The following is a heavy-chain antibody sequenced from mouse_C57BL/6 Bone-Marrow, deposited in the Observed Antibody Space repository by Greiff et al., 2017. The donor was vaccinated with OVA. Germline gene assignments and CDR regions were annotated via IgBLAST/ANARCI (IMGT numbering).Heavy chain of an antibody. CDR1: GYTFTSYW. V-gene: IGHV1-50*01. Sequence: QLQQPGAELVKPGASVKLSCKASGYTFTSYWMQWVKQRPGQGLEWIGEIDPSDSYTNYNQKFKGKATLTVDTSSSTAYMQLSSLTSEDSAVYYCASPLGSLDYWGQGTTLTVSS. D-gene: IGHD1-1*01. J-gene: IGHJ2*01. CDR2: IDPSDSYT. CDR3: ASPLGSLDY.